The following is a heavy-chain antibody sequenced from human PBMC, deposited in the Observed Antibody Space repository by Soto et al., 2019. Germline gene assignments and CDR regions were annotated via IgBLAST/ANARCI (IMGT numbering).Heavy chain of an antibody. D-gene: IGHD2-2*01. CDR1: GYTFTSYY. J-gene: IGHJ5*02. Sequence: GASVKVSCKASGYTFTSYYMHWVRQAPGQGLEWMGIINPSGGGTNFAQKFQGRVTMTRDTSTTTVYMELRSLRSDDTAVYYCARLIQARIVVVPAAIIWLDPWGQGTLVTVSS. CDR3: ARLIQARIVVVPAAIIWLDP. CDR2: INPSGGGT. V-gene: IGHV1-46*01.